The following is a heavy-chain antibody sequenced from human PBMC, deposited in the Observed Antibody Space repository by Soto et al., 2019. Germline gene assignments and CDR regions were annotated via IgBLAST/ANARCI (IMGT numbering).Heavy chain of an antibody. D-gene: IGHD4-17*01. CDR3: AREGVYGLNSGADY. Sequence: PGGSLRLSCAASGFTFSSYEMNWVRQAPGKGLEWVSYISSSGSTIYYADSVKGRFTISRDNAKNSLYLQMNSLRAEDTAVYYGAREGVYGLNSGADYWGQGTLVTVSS. J-gene: IGHJ4*02. CDR2: ISSSGSTI. CDR1: GFTFSSYE. V-gene: IGHV3-48*03.